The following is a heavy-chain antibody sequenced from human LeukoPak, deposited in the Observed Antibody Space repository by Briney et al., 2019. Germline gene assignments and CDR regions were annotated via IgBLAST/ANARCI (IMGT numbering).Heavy chain of an antibody. CDR1: GFTLSNYW. J-gene: IGHJ4*02. D-gene: IGHD5-24*01. Sequence: GGSLRLSCAASGFTLSNYWMHWVRQAPGKGLVWVSRIKSDGSWTNYADSVKGRFTISRDNAKRTLYLQMNSLRAEDAAVYYYVRDGDGYNFDYWGQGTLVTVSS. CDR3: VRDGDGYNFDY. V-gene: IGHV3-74*01. CDR2: IKSDGSWT.